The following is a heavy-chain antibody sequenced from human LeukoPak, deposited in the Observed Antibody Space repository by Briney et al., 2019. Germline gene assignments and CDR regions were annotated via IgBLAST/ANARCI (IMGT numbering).Heavy chain of an antibody. Sequence: ASVKVSCKASGYTFTSYDINWVRQATGQGLEWMGWMNPNSGSTGYAQKFQGRVTITRNTSISTAYMELSSLRSEDTAVYYCARGQQQLVSDYYYMDVWGKGTTVTVSS. CDR2: MNPNSGST. CDR3: ARGQQQLVSDYYYMDV. D-gene: IGHD6-13*01. J-gene: IGHJ6*03. V-gene: IGHV1-8*03. CDR1: GYTFTSYD.